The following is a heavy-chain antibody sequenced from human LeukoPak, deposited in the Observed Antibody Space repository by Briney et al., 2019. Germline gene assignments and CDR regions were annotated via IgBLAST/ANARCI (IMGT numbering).Heavy chain of an antibody. J-gene: IGHJ4*02. CDR1: GYSFTSYW. V-gene: IGHV5-10-1*01. D-gene: IGHD2-2*01. CDR3: ARTAGVPAGPFDY. Sequence: GESLKISCKGSGYSFTSYWISWVRQMPGKGLEWMGRIEPSDSYTNYSPSFQGHVTISADKSISTAYLQWSSLKASDTAMYYCARTAGVPAGPFDYWGQGTLVTVSS. CDR2: IEPSDSYT.